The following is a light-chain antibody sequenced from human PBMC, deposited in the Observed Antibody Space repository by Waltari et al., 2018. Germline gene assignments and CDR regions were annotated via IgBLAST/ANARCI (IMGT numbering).Light chain of an antibody. J-gene: IGKJ4*01. Sequence: EIVLTQSPATLSLSPGERATLSCRARQSVGSYLGWYQQKPGQAPRLLIYDASNRATGIPARFSGGWSGTDFTLTISRLEPEDFAVYYCQQRSNWPLTFGGGTKVEIK. CDR1: QSVGSY. CDR3: QQRSNWPLT. V-gene: IGKV3-11*01. CDR2: DAS.